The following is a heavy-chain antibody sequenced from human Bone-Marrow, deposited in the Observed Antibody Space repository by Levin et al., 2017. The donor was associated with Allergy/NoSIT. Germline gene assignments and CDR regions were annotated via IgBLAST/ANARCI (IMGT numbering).Heavy chain of an antibody. CDR2: ICSGGGDT. Sequence: GGSLRLSCVASGFTFRTYAMSWVRQAPGKGLEWVSTICSGGGDTYYTDAVKGRFTISRDKSENTLKLQRNRRRAEDTAVYYCAKGGRLEQTDFWGQGTLVTVSS. CDR1: GFTFRTYA. D-gene: IGHD1/OR15-1a*01. V-gene: IGHV3-23*01. CDR3: AKGGRLEQTDF. J-gene: IGHJ4*02.